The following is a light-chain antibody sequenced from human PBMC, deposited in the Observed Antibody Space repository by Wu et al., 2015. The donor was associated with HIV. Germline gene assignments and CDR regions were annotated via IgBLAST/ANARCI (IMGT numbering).Light chain of an antibody. J-gene: IGKJ1*01. CDR3: QQYGSSPLT. V-gene: IGKV3-20*01. Sequence: EIVLTQFPGTVSLSLGERATLSCRASQTVTSDYLAWYQQKPGQGPRLVIYSTSSRATGIPDRFTGSGSGTDFTLTISRLEPEDAAVYFCQQYGSSPLTFGQGTKVEAK. CDR2: STS. CDR1: QTVTSDY.